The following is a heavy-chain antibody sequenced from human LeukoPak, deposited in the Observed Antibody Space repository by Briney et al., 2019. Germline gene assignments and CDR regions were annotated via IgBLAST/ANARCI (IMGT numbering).Heavy chain of an antibody. D-gene: IGHD6-13*01. J-gene: IGHJ4*02. V-gene: IGHV3-21*01. Sequence: PGGSLRVSCAASGFTFSSYSMNWVRQAPGNGLEWVSSISSSSSYIYYADSVKGRFTISRDNAKNSLYLQMNSLRAEDTAVYYCASSGYSSSWTTYWGQGTLVTVSS. CDR2: ISSSSSYI. CDR3: ASSGYSSSWTTY. CDR1: GFTFSSYS.